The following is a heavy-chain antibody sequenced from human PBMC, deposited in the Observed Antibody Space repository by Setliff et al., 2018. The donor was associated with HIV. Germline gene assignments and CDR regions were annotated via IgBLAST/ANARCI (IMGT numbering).Heavy chain of an antibody. J-gene: IGHJ4*02. CDR1: GASVNSDDYY. Sequence: PSETLSLTCTVSGASVNSDDYYWSWIRQTPGKGLEWIGYIYYSGDTYYNATLQSRVTISADKSKNQFSLKLSSVTAADTAVYYCARGSSGWTFDYWGQGTLVTVSS. CDR3: ARGSSGWTFDY. V-gene: IGHV4-30-4*02. CDR2: IYYSGDT. D-gene: IGHD6-19*01.